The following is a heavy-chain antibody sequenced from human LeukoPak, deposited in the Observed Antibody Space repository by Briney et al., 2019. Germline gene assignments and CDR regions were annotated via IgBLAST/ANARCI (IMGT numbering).Heavy chain of an antibody. CDR2: MNPNSGNT. J-gene: IGHJ4*02. Sequence: GASVKVSCKASGYTFTSYDISWVRQATGQGLEWMGWMNPNSGNTGYAQKIQGRVTMTRNTSISTAYMELSSLRSEDTAVYYCARELRSGWYYFDYWGQGTLVTVSS. V-gene: IGHV1-8*01. CDR3: ARELRSGWYYFDY. CDR1: GYTFTSYD. D-gene: IGHD6-19*01.